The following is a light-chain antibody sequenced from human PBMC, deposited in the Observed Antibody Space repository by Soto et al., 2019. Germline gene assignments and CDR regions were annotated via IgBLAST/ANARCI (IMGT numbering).Light chain of an antibody. Sequence: QSVLTQPPSVSGAPGQRVTISCTGSSSNIGANYDVHWYQHRPGTAPKLLIFGNTNRPSGVPDRFSGSKSGTSASLAITGLQAEDEGDYYCQSYDSTLSARYVFGNGTKVTVL. CDR2: GNT. J-gene: IGLJ1*01. CDR1: SSNIGANYD. V-gene: IGLV1-40*01. CDR3: QSYDSTLSARYV.